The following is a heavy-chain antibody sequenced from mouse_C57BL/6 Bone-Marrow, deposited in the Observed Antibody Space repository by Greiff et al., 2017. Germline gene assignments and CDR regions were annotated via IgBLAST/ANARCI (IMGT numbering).Heavy chain of an antibody. D-gene: IGHD2-14*01. CDR3: ARGTAGFAY. CDR1: GYTFTSYN. J-gene: IGHJ3*01. Sequence: QVQLQQSGAELVRPGASVKMSCKASGYTFTSYNIHWVKQTPRQGLEWIGAIYPGNGDTDYNQKFKGKATLTVDKSSSTAYMQLSCLTSDDSAVYCCARGTAGFAYWGQGTLVTVSA. CDR2: IYPGNGDT. V-gene: IGHV1-12*01.